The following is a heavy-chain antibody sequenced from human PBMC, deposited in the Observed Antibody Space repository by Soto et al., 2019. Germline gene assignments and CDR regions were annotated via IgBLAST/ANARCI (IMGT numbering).Heavy chain of an antibody. CDR2: IIPIFGTA. V-gene: IGHV1-69*13. D-gene: IGHD2-21*02. CDR3: ARGRSVRPATANWFDP. Sequence: ASVKVSCKASGGTFSSYAISWVRQAPGQGLEWMGGIIPIFGTANYAQKFQGSVTITADESSSTAYMELSSLRSEDTAVYYCARGRSVRPATANWFDPWGQGTLVTVSS. CDR1: GGTFSSYA. J-gene: IGHJ5*02.